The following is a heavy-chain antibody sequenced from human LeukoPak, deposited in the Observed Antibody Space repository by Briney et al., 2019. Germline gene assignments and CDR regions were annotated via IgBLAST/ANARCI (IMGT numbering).Heavy chain of an antibody. J-gene: IGHJ4*02. CDR2: IYYSGST. Sequence: SQTLSLTCTVSGGSISSGGYYWSWIRQHPGKGLEWIGYIYYSGSTNYNPSLKSRVTISLDTSKNQFSLKLSSVTAADTAMYYCASSRYTGSYSTIDFWGQGTLVTVSS. CDR1: GGSISSGGYY. D-gene: IGHD1-26*01. CDR3: ASSRYTGSYSTIDF. V-gene: IGHV4-31*03.